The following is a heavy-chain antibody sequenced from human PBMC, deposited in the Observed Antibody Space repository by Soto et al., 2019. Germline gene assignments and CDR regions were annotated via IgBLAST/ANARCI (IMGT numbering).Heavy chain of an antibody. CDR3: ARPPGYISDWYYFDL. V-gene: IGHV1-2*02. J-gene: IGHJ4*02. Sequence: QVQLVQSGAEVKKPGASVKVSCEASGYSFIDYYIHWVRQAPGQGFEWMGRISPKSGGTNYAQKFEGRVTMNWDTSLNTAYMELSSLISDDTAVYYCARPPGYISDWYYFDLWGQGTLVTVSS. CDR2: ISPKSGGT. D-gene: IGHD3-9*01. CDR1: GYSFIDYY.